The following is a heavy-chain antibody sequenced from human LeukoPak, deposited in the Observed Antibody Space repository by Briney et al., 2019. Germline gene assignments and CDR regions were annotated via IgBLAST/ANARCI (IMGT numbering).Heavy chain of an antibody. CDR1: GFTFSSYE. CDR2: ISSSGSTI. D-gene: IGHD5-24*01. Sequence: GGSLRLSCAASGFTFSSYEMNWVRQAPGKGLEWVSYISSSGSTIYYADSVKGRFTISRDNSKNTLYVQMNSLRAEDTAAYYCAKGRRDAYNYYFDYWGQGTLVTVSS. V-gene: IGHV3-48*03. CDR3: AKGRRDAYNYYFDY. J-gene: IGHJ4*02.